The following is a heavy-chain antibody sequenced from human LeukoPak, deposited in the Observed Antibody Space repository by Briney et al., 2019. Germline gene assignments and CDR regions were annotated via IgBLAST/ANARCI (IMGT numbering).Heavy chain of an antibody. V-gene: IGHV3-23*01. CDR1: GFTFSSYA. D-gene: IGHD3-10*01. Sequence: PGGSLRLSCAASGFTFSSYAMSWVRQAPGKGLEWVSAISGSGGSTYYADSVKGRFTISRDNAKNTLYLRMNSLRAEDTAVYYCATRASLYGSGSPFDYWGQGTLVTVSS. CDR2: ISGSGGST. CDR3: ATRASLYGSGSPFDY. J-gene: IGHJ4*02.